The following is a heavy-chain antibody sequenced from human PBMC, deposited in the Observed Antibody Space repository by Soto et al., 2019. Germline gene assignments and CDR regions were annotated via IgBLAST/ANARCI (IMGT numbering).Heavy chain of an antibody. CDR2: ITVGSSHI. CDR3: SRSPEVGVRGDY. D-gene: IGHD3-16*01. V-gene: IGHV3-21*01. J-gene: IGHJ4*02. Sequence: PGGSLRLSCTVSGFPFSAYNINWVRQAPGKGLEWVSSITVGSSHIYQPNSMKGRFTISRDDAKNSVYLQIDSLRDEDTALYYCSRSPEVGVRGDYWGKGTLVTVSS. CDR1: GFPFSAYN.